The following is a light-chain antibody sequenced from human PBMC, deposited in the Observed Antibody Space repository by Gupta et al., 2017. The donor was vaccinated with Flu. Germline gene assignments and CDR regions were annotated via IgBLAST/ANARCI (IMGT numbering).Light chain of an antibody. CDR3: HQYGASAYT. CDR1: ESVTNSY. CDR2: GAS. J-gene: IGKJ2*01. Sequence: EIVWRECPGTLSVSPGESDTLSCRASESVTNSYLAWYQQKPGQAPRLLIFGASSRATGIPDRFSGSGSGTHFTLTITRLEPEDFAVYYCHQYGASAYTFGQGTKLEI. V-gene: IGKV3-20*01.